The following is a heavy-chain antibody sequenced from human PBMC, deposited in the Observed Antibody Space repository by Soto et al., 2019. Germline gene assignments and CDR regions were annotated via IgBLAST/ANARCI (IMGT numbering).Heavy chain of an antibody. V-gene: IGHV4-31*03. CDR1: VGSVSSNIYY. CDR2: IYYSGST. D-gene: IGHD2-15*01. CDR3: ARGYAYGSGGYIFDY. J-gene: IGHJ4*02. Sequence: SETLSLTCSVSVGSVSSNIYYWTWIRQHPGKGPEWIGHIYYSGSTYYNPSLKSRVTISLDMSKNQFSLKLTSVSAADTAVYYCARGYAYGSGGYIFDYWGQGKLVTVSS.